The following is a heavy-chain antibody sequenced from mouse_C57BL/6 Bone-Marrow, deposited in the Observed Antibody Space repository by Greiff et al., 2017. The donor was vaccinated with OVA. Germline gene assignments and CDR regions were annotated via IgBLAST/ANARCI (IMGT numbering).Heavy chain of an antibody. J-gene: IGHJ4*01. V-gene: IGHV14-4*01. CDR2: IDPENGDT. Sequence: VQLQQSGAELVRPGASVKLSCTASGFNIKDDYMHWMKQRPEQGLEWIGWIDPENGDTEYASKFQGKATITADTSSNTAYLQLSSLTSEDSAVYSCTPCRLDYWGQGTSVTVSS. CDR1: GFNIKDDY. CDR3: TPCRLDY.